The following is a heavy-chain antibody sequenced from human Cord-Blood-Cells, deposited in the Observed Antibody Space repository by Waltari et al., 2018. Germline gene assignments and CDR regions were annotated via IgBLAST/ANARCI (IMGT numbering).Heavy chain of an antibody. V-gene: IGHV3-9*03. D-gene: IGHD6-6*01. CDR2: ISWNSGSI. CDR1: GFTFDDYA. CDR3: AKDVYSSSSGYFDY. J-gene: IGHJ4*02. Sequence: EVQLVESGGGLVQPGRSLRLSCAASGFTFDDYAMHWVRQAPGKGLEWVSGISWNSGSIGYADSVKGRFTISRDNAKNSLYLQMNSLRAEDMALYYCAKDVYSSSSGYFDYWGQGTLVTVSS.